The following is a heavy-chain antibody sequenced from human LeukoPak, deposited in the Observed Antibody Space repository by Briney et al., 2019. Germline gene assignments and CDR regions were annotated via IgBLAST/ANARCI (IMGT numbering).Heavy chain of an antibody. J-gene: IGHJ6*02. V-gene: IGHV4-34*01. CDR2: INHSRST. Sequence: SETLSLTCAVYGGSFSGYYWSWIRQPPGKGLEWIGEINHSRSTNYNPSLKSRVTISVDTSKNQFSLKLSSVTAADTAVYYCARLGCSSTSCSATTSMDVWGQGTTVTVSS. CDR3: ARLGCSSTSCSATTSMDV. CDR1: GGSFSGYY. D-gene: IGHD2-2*01.